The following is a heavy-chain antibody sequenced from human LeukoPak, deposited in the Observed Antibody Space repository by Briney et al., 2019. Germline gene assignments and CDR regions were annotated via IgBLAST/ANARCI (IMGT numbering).Heavy chain of an antibody. V-gene: IGHV1-8*01. CDR1: GYTFTSYD. CDR2: MDPNSGNT. D-gene: IGHD2-15*01. J-gene: IGHJ6*02. CDR3: ARSGAVVAATNYYYYGMDV. Sequence: ASVKVSCKASGYTFTSYDINWVRQATGQGLEWMGWMDPNSGNTGYAQKFQGRVTMTRNTSISTAYMELSSLRSEDTAVYYCARSGAVVAATNYYYYGMDVWGQGTTVTVSS.